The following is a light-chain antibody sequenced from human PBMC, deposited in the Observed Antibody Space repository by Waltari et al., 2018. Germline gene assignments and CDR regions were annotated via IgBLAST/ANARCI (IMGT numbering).Light chain of an antibody. CDR2: DAS. CDR1: LAMSTW. J-gene: IGKJ4*01. CDR3: QPTNGFPLT. V-gene: IGKV1-12*01. Sequence: DIQMTQSPSSVSASVGDRIPITCRASLAMSTWLAWYQQKPGKTPKLLIYDASKLKSGVPSRFSGSGSGTDFTLTISSLQPEDFATYYCQPTNGFPLTFGGGTKVEIK.